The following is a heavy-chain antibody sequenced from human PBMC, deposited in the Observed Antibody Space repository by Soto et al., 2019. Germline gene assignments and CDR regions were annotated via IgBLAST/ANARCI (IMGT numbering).Heavy chain of an antibody. D-gene: IGHD5-18*01. J-gene: IGHJ4*02. V-gene: IGHV3-23*01. CDR1: GFTFRSYS. CDR3: AKSPPDMVTGSFFDY. Sequence: PGGSLRLSCAASGFTFRSYSMNWVRQAPGKGLEWVSVISGSGGNTYYADSVKGRFTISRDNSKNTLYLQMNSLRAEDTALYYCAKSPPDMVTGSFFDYWRQGTLVTVSS. CDR2: ISGSGGNT.